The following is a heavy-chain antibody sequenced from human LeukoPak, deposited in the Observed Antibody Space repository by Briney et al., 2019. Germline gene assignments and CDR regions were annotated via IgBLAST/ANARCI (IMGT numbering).Heavy chain of an antibody. J-gene: IGHJ4*02. Sequence: GRSLRLSCAASGFTFSSYAMHWVRQAPGKGLEWVAVISYDGSNKYYADSVKGRFTISRDNSKNTLYLQMNSLRAEDTAVYYCAREHIVVVAGGFGYWGQGTLVTVST. D-gene: IGHD2-15*01. CDR3: AREHIVVVAGGFGY. V-gene: IGHV3-30*04. CDR2: ISYDGSNK. CDR1: GFTFSSYA.